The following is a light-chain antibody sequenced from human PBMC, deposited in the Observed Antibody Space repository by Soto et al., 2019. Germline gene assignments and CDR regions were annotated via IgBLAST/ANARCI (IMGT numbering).Light chain of an antibody. CDR2: DAS. CDR3: QQRSNWPPT. J-gene: IGKJ4*01. CDR1: QSVSRY. V-gene: IGKV3-11*01. Sequence: EIVLTQSPATLSLSPGERATLSCRASQSVSRYLAWYQQNPGQAPRLLIYDASNRATGIPARFSGSGSGTDFTLTISSLEPEYFAVYYCQQRSNWPPTFGVGTKGEIK.